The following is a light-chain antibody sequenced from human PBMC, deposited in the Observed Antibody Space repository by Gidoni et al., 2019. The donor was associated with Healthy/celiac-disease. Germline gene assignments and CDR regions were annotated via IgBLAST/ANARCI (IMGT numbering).Light chain of an antibody. CDR2: DAS. Sequence: EIVLTQSLATLSLSPGERATLSCRASQGVSSYLAWYQQKPGQAPRLLIYDASNRATGIPARFSGSGPGTDFTLTISSLEPEDFAVYYCQQRSNWPTITFGQGTRLEIK. CDR3: QQRSNWPTIT. V-gene: IGKV3D-11*01. CDR1: QGVSSY. J-gene: IGKJ5*01.